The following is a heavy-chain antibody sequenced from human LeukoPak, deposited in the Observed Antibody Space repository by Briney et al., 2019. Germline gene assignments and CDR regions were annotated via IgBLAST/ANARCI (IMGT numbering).Heavy chain of an antibody. D-gene: IGHD2-8*01. J-gene: IGHJ4*02. Sequence: ASETLSLTCTVSGYSISGGYYWGWIRQPPGKGLEWIGTIFQSVSTYYNPSLKSRVTTSVDTSKNQFSLKLSSVTAADTAVYYCARNNGNGFDFWSQGTLVTVSS. CDR3: ARNNGNGFDF. V-gene: IGHV4-38-2*02. CDR2: IFQSVST. CDR1: GYSISGGYY.